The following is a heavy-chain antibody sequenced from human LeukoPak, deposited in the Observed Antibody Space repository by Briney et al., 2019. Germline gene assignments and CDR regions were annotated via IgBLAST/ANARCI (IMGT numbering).Heavy chain of an antibody. CDR2: MNPNSGNT. D-gene: IGHD3-22*01. Sequence: ASVKVSCKASGGTFSSYAINWVRQATGQGLEWMGWMNPNSGNTGYAQKFQGRVTITRNTSISTAYMELSSLRSEDTAVYYCARGTDYYDSSGVDYWGQGTLVTVSS. J-gene: IGHJ4*02. V-gene: IGHV1-8*03. CDR3: ARGTDYYDSSGVDY. CDR1: GGTFSSYA.